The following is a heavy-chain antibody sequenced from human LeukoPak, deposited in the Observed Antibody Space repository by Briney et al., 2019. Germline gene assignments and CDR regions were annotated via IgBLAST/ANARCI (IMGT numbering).Heavy chain of an antibody. CDR3: ARGDYGGNSAPFDY. J-gene: IGHJ4*02. CDR1: GGSFSGYY. V-gene: IGHV4-34*01. D-gene: IGHD4-23*01. CDR2: INHSGST. Sequence: SETLSLTCAVYGGSFSGYYWSWIRQPPGKGLEWIGEINHSGSTNYNPSLKSRVTISVDTSKNQFSLKLSSVTAADTAVYYCARGDYGGNSAPFDYWGQGTLVTVSS.